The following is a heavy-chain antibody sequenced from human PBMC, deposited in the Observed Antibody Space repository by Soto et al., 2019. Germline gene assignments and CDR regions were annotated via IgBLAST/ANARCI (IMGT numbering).Heavy chain of an antibody. Sequence: PSETLSLTCNVSGGSIRNYYWTWIRQPPGKGLEWVGHIYSSGSTKYNPSLQSRVSISSDMSTNQFSLTLTSVSAADTAIYFCARATPRYSGSWHELLDFWGQGTLVTVSS. J-gene: IGHJ4*02. V-gene: IGHV4-59*01. CDR1: GGSIRNYY. CDR2: IYSSGST. CDR3: ARATPRYSGSWHELLDF. D-gene: IGHD6-13*01.